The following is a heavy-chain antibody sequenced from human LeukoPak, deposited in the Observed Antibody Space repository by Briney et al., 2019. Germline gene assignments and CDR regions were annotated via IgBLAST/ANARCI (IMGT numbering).Heavy chain of an antibody. V-gene: IGHV3-7*01. J-gene: IGHJ4*02. CDR1: GFTFTTYW. CDR3: ARKNGLDY. Sequence: GGSLRLSCAASGFTFTTYWMGWVRQAPGKGLEWVASIKQDGNEKHYVDSVKGRFTISRDSAENTLYLQMKSLKAEDTAVYYCARKNGLDYWGQGTLVTVSS. CDR2: IKQDGNEK.